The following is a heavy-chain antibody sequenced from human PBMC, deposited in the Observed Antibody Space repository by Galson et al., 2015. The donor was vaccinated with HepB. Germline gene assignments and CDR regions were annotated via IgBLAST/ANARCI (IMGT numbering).Heavy chain of an antibody. J-gene: IGHJ4*02. CDR3: AKGQQYRPPTRDFDY. CDR1: GFTFSSYA. Sequence: SLRLSCAASGFTFSSYAMHWVRQAPGMGLEWISIISDGGGIVYYADSVKGRFVISRDNSKSTLYLQMNSLRAEDSAIYYCAKGQQYRPPTRDFDYWGQGTLVTVSS. CDR2: ISDGGGIV. D-gene: IGHD6-13*01. V-gene: IGHV3-23*01.